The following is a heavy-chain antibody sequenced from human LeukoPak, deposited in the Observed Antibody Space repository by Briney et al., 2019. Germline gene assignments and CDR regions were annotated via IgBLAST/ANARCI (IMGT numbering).Heavy chain of an antibody. Sequence: SETLSLTCTVSGGSISSSSYYWGWIRQPPGKGLEWIGSIYYSGSTNYNPSLKSRVTISVDTSKTQFSLKLGSVTAADTAVYYCARTRRDAYLSADVDYWGQGTLVTVSS. J-gene: IGHJ4*02. CDR3: ARTRRDAYLSADVDY. D-gene: IGHD5-24*01. CDR2: IYYSGST. CDR1: GGSISSSSYY. V-gene: IGHV4-39*07.